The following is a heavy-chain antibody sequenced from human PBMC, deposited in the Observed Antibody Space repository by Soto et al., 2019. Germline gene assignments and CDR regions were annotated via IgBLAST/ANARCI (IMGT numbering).Heavy chain of an antibody. D-gene: IGHD3-16*02. V-gene: IGHV1-69*12. J-gene: IGHJ4*02. CDR2: IIPIFGTA. CDR3: ARGRVRLRLGELSEFDY. CDR1: GGTFSSYA. Sequence: QVQLVQSGAEVKKPGSSVKVSCKASGGTFSSYAISWVRQAPGQGLEWMGGIIPIFGTANYAQKFQGRVTITADESTSTAYMELSSLRSEDTAVYYCARGRVRLRLGELSEFDYWGQGTLVTVSS.